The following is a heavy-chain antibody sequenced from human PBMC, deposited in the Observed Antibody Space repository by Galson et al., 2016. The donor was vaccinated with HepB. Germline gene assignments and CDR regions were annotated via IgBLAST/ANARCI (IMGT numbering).Heavy chain of an antibody. V-gene: IGHV5-51*01. CDR2: VYPGDSDT. D-gene: IGHD4-17*01. J-gene: IGHJ2*01. CDR1: EYNFATYW. Sequence: QSGAGVKKPGESLRISCQGFEYNFATYWIGWVRQMPGGGLEWMGIVYPGDSDTRYSPSFQGQVTISVDRSINIAYLQWRSLRASDTAVYYCARQDGDFSNGYFDLWGRGTPVIVSS. CDR3: ARQDGDFSNGYFDL.